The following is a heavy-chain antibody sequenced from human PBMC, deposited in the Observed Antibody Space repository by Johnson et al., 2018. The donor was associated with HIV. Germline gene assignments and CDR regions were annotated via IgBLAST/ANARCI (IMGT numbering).Heavy chain of an antibody. CDR3: ARGSVFDI. D-gene: IGHD3-3*01. CDR2: IGVTGDT. CDR1: GFIFDDYG. V-gene: IGHV3-13*01. Sequence: MLLVESGGGVVRPGGSLRLSCAASGFIFDDYGMSWVRQGPGKGLQWVSGIGVTGDTYYAGSVKGRFTISRDHAKNSLYLQMNSLTAGDMAVYYCARGSVFDIWGRGTMVTVSS. J-gene: IGHJ3*02.